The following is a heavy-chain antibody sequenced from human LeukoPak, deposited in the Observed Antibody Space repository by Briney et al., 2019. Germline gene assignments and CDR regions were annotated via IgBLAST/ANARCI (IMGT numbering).Heavy chain of an antibody. D-gene: IGHD3-16*01. CDR3: AKAGQRSYAEAFDS. V-gene: IGHV3-33*06. Sequence: GGSLRLSCAPSGFTFDMYAMHWVRQAPGKGLEWVAVIWHDGLNKFYADFLKGRFTISRDFSKDTVYLQMSGLTVEDTAVYYCAKAGQRSYAEAFDSWGQGTLVTVSS. J-gene: IGHJ4*02. CDR1: GFTFDMYA. CDR2: IWHDGLNK.